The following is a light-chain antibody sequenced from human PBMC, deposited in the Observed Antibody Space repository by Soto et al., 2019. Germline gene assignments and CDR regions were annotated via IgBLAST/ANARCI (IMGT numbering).Light chain of an antibody. J-gene: IGLJ2*01. V-gene: IGLV3-25*03. CDR2: KDI. Sequence: SYELAQPPSVSVSPGQTVRIACSGDALPKQYAFWYQQKPGQAPVLVIYKDIERPSGIPERFSGSSSGTTVTLTISGVQAEDEADYYCQSADSSGTVVFGGGTKLTVL. CDR3: QSADSSGTVV. CDR1: ALPKQY.